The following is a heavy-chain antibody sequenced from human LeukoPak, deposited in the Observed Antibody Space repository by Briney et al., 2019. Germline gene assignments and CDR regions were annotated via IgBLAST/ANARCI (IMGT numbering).Heavy chain of an antibody. D-gene: IGHD3-22*01. CDR1: GGTFSSYA. CDR2: IIPIFGTA. Sequence: ASVKVSCKASGGTFSSYAISWVRQAPGQGLEWMGGIIPIFGTANYAHKFQGRGTITTDESTSTAYMELSSLRSEDTAVYYCASGNYYDSSGYSRPFGYWGQGTLVTVSS. J-gene: IGHJ4*02. CDR3: ASGNYYDSSGYSRPFGY. V-gene: IGHV1-69*05.